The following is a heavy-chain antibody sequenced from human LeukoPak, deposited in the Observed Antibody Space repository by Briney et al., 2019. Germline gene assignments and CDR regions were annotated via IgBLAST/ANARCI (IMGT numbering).Heavy chain of an antibody. D-gene: IGHD3-3*01. V-gene: IGHV4-39*01. CDR3: ARQALTIFGVVTSNWFDP. CDR1: GGSLSSSSSY. CDR2: IYYSGST. J-gene: IGHJ5*02. Sequence: PSETLSLTCTVSGGSLSSSSSYWGWIRPPPGKGLEWIGSIYYSGSTYYNPSLKSRVTISVDTSKNQFSLKLSSVTAADTAVYYCARQALTIFGVVTSNWFDPWGQGTLVTVSS.